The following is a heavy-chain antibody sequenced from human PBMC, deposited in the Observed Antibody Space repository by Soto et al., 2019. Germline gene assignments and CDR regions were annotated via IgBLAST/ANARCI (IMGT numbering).Heavy chain of an antibody. Sequence: PGGSLRLSCAASGFTFSSYSMNWVRQAPGKGLEWVSSISSSSSYIYYADSVKGRFTISRDNAKNSLYLQMNSLRAEDTAVYYCARDRTTSWFTMVRGDYYYGMDVWGQGTTVTVSS. V-gene: IGHV3-21*01. D-gene: IGHD3-10*01. CDR2: ISSSSSYI. J-gene: IGHJ6*02. CDR3: ARDRTTSWFTMVRGDYYYGMDV. CDR1: GFTFSSYS.